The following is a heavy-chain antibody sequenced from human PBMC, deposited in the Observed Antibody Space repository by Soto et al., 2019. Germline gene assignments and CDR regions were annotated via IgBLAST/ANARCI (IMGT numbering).Heavy chain of an antibody. Sequence: PGGSLRLSXAASGFTFTSYWVHWVRQAPGKGLVWVSRINSDGTTANYADSVTGRFTISRDNAKNTVYLQMNSLRVEDTAVYYCARGIKNYYGVDVWGQGTTVTVSS. J-gene: IGHJ6*02. CDR1: GFTFTSYW. CDR2: INSDGTTA. V-gene: IGHV3-74*01. CDR3: ARGIKNYYGVDV.